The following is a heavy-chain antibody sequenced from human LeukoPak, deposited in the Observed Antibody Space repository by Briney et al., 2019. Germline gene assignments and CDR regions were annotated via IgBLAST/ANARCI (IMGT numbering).Heavy chain of an antibody. CDR2: ISGSGGST. V-gene: IGHV3-23*01. CDR1: GFTFSSYA. CDR3: AKLDIVVVPAAPDY. J-gene: IGHJ4*02. D-gene: IGHD2-2*01. Sequence: PGGSLRLSCAASGFTFSSYAMSWDRQAPGKGLEWVSAISGSGGSTYYADSVKGRFTISRDNSKNTLYLQMNSLRAEDTAVYYCAKLDIVVVPAAPDYWGQGTLVTVSS.